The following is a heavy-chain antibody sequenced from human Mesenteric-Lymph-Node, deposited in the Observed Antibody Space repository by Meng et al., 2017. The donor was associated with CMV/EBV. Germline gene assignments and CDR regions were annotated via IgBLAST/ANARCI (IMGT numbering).Heavy chain of an antibody. V-gene: IGHV4-59*01. Sequence: CSLSNYCWTWLRQTPGKGLEWIGYIYYNGSTNYNPSLKSRATISVDTSKNQFSLKLSSVTAADTAVYYCARTSYYDILTGWRYYFDYWGQGTLVTVSS. CDR1: CSLSNYC. CDR2: IYYNGST. D-gene: IGHD3-9*01. J-gene: IGHJ4*02. CDR3: ARTSYYDILTGWRYYFDY.